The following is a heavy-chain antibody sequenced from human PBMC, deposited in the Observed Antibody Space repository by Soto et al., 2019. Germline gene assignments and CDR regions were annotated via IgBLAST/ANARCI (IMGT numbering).Heavy chain of an antibody. CDR3: ASLLGGYSYGPRYYYYGMDV. J-gene: IGHJ6*02. CDR2: ISSTSSTI. D-gene: IGHD5-18*01. CDR1: GFTFSSYS. V-gene: IGHV3-48*02. Sequence: EVQLVESGGGLVQPGGSLRLSCAASGFTFSSYSMNWVGQAPGKGLEWVSYISSTSSTIYYADSVKGRFTISRDNAKNALYLQMNSLRDEDTAVYYCASLLGGYSYGPRYYYYGMDVWGQGTTVTVSS.